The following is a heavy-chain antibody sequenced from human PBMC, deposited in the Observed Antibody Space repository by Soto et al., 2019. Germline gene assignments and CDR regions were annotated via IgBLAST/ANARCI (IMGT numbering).Heavy chain of an antibody. CDR3: AKFNYYDSNGYAYYFDY. CDR1: GFSFSSYG. Sequence: GGSLRLSCAASGFSFSSYGMHWVRQAPGKGLEWVAVMSYDGSNEYYADSVKGRFTISRDNSKNTLFLQMNSLRTEDTAVYYCAKFNYYDSNGYAYYFDYWGRGTLVTVSS. V-gene: IGHV3-30*18. CDR2: MSYDGSNE. J-gene: IGHJ4*02. D-gene: IGHD3-22*01.